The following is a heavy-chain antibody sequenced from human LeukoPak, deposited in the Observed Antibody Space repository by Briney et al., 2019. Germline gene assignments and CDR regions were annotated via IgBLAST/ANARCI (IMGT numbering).Heavy chain of an antibody. CDR3: ATVALDGGYSIAFDI. CDR1: GYTLTELS. V-gene: IGHV1-24*01. Sequence: ASVKVSCKVSGYTLTELSMHWVRQAPGKGLEWMGGFDPEDDETIYAQKFQGRVTMTEDTSTDTAYMELSSLRPEDTAVYYCATVALDGGYSIAFDIWGQGTMVTVSS. J-gene: IGHJ3*02. CDR2: FDPEDDET. D-gene: IGHD4-23*01.